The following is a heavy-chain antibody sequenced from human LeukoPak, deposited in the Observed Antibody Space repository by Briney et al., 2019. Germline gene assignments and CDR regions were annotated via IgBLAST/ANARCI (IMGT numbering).Heavy chain of an antibody. J-gene: IGHJ6*04. CDR3: ARGYCSSAICYEVDV. V-gene: IGHV4-4*07. CDR1: GGSISSYY. Sequence: PSETLSLTCTVSGGSISSYYWGWIRQPAGKGLEWIGRLYTSGSTNYNPSLKSRVTISVDTSKNQFSLKLSSVTAADTAVYYCARGYCSSAICYEVDVWGKGTTVTVSS. D-gene: IGHD2-2*01. CDR2: LYTSGST.